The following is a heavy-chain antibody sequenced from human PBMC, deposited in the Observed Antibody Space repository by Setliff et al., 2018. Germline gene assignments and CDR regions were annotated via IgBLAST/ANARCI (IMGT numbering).Heavy chain of an antibody. Sequence: ASETLSLTCTVSGGSISSGDYYWSWIRQPPGKGLEFVGYIYYSGSTYYNPSLKSRVTISIDTSKNQFSLKVNSVTAADTAVYYCASAPLLYSDSSGLSGTFDIWGQGTMVTV. CDR1: GGSISSGDYY. V-gene: IGHV4-30-4*08. CDR2: IYYSGST. CDR3: ASAPLLYSDSSGLSGTFDI. J-gene: IGHJ3*02. D-gene: IGHD3-22*01.